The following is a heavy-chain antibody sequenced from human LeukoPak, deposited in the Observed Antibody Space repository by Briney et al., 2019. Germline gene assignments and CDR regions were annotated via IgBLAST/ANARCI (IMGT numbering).Heavy chain of an antibody. CDR2: ISAYNGNT. V-gene: IGHV1-18*01. CDR1: GYTFTSYG. CDR3: ARDRAYDSSGYYTLFDY. Sequence: ASVKASCKASGYTFTSYGISWVRQAPGQGLEWMGWISAYNGNTNYAQKLQGRVTMTTDTSTSTAYMELRSLRSDDTAVYYCARDRAYDSSGYYTLFDYWGQGTLVTVSS. D-gene: IGHD3-22*01. J-gene: IGHJ4*02.